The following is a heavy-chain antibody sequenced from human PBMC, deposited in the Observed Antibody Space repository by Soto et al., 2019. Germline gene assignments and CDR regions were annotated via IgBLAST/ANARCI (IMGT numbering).Heavy chain of an antibody. CDR2: TRYSEST. J-gene: IGHJ4*02. Sequence: QVQLQESGPGLVKPSETLSLTCSVSAGSISGYYWSWIRQPPGKGLEWIGYTRYSESTSYNPSLMSRLILSVDPSNNQFSLKLSSVTAADTAVYYCARHDLRGGAYDSWGQGTLVTVSS. V-gene: IGHV4-59*08. CDR3: ARHDLRGGAYDS. D-gene: IGHD3-10*01. CDR1: AGSISGYY.